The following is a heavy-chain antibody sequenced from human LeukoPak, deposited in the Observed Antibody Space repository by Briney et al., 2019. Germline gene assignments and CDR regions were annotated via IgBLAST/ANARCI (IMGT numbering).Heavy chain of an antibody. J-gene: IGHJ4*02. CDR3: AKMRPEIVVVAEIDF. CDR2: ISYDGSNK. Sequence: GGSLRLSCAASGFTFSSYAMHWVRQAPGKGLEWVAVISYDGSNKYYADSVKGRFTISRDNSKNTLYLQMNSLRAEDTAVYYCAKMRPEIVVVAEIDFWGQGTLVTVSS. CDR1: GFTFSSYA. V-gene: IGHV3-30-3*02. D-gene: IGHD2-15*01.